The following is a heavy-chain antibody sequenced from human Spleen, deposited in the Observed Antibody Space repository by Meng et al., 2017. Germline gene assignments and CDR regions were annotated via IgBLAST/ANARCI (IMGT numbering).Heavy chain of an antibody. CDR2: INHSGST. CDR1: GGSFSGYY. D-gene: IGHD3-3*01. J-gene: IGHJ6*02. Sequence: SQTLSLTCAVYGGSFSGYYWSWIRQPPGKGLEWIGEINHSGSTNYNPSLKSRVTISVDTSKNQFSLKLSSVTAADTAVYYCARGTTYYDFWSGYSLSGMDVWGQGTTVIVSS. CDR3: ARGTTYYDFWSGYSLSGMDV. V-gene: IGHV4-34*01.